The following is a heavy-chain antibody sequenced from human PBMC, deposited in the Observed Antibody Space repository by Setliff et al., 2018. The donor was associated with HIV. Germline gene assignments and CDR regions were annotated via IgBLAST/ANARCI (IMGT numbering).Heavy chain of an antibody. CDR3: VRYIGAAAGYIDH. J-gene: IGHJ4*02. V-gene: IGHV5-51*01. Sequence: PGESLKISCHLSGYSFVDFWIGWVRQMPGKGLELVGFIYPGDSDTRYSPSFRGQVTISADKSTTTAYLDWASLKASDTAMYYCVRYIGAAAGYIDHWGQGTLVTVSS. CDR2: IYPGDSDT. D-gene: IGHD6-25*01. CDR1: GYSFVDFW.